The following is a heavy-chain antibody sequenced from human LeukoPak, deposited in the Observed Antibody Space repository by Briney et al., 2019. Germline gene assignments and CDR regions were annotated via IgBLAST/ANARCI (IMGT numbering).Heavy chain of an antibody. CDR2: IYYSGST. CDR1: GGSISSSSYY. CDR3: ARNRYCSGGSCYKGGYFDY. D-gene: IGHD2-15*01. J-gene: IGHJ4*02. Sequence: SETLSLTCTVSGGSISSSSYYWGWIRQPPGKGLEWIGTIYYSGSTNYNPSLKSRVTISVDTSKNQFSLKLSSVTAADTAVYYCARNRYCSGGSCYKGGYFDYWGQGTLVTVSS. V-gene: IGHV4-39*07.